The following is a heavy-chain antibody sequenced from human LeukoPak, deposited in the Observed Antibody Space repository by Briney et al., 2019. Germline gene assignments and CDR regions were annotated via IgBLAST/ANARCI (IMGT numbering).Heavy chain of an antibody. CDR1: GFTFSSYS. J-gene: IGHJ2*01. V-gene: IGHV3-21*04. D-gene: IGHD3-22*01. Sequence: GGSLRLSCAASGFTFSSYSMNWVRQAPGKGLEWVSSISSSSSYIYYADSVKGRFTISRDNAKNSLYLQMNSLRAEDTALYYCAKGYSYDTSWYFDLWGRGTLVTVSS. CDR3: AKGYSYDTSWYFDL. CDR2: ISSSSSYI.